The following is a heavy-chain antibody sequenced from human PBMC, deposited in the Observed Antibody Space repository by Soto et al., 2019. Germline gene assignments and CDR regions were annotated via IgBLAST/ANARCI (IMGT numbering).Heavy chain of an antibody. Sequence: QVQLVESGGGVVQPGRSLRLSCAASGFTFSSYAMHWVRQAPGKGLEWVAVISYDGSNKYYADSVKGRLTISRDNSKNTLYLQMNSLRAEDTAVYYCARDKRDFRFLEWSDYFDFWGQGTLVTVSS. CDR2: ISYDGSNK. CDR1: GFTFSSYA. CDR3: ARDKRDFRFLEWSDYFDF. D-gene: IGHD3-3*01. J-gene: IGHJ4*02. V-gene: IGHV3-30-3*01.